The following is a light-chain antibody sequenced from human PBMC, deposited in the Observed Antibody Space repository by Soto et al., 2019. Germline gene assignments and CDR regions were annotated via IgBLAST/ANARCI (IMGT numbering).Light chain of an antibody. J-gene: IGKJ5*01. Sequence: EILLTQSPSTLALSPGEGATLSCRASQSITSYLAWYQQKPGQAPSLLIYDASYRATGIPARSSGSGSGTHFTLTISSLEPEDFELYYCQQRSSWPPTFGQGTRLEIK. CDR3: QQRSSWPPT. CDR1: QSITSY. CDR2: DAS. V-gene: IGKV3-11*01.